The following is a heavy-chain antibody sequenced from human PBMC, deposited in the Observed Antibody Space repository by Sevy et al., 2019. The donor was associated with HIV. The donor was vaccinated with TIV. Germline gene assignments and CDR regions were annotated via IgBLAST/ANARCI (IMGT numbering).Heavy chain of an antibody. V-gene: IGHV4-30-4*01. CDR2: IYYSGST. CDR1: GGSISSGDYY. D-gene: IGHD3-16*01. CDR3: ARGSKRFYYYGMDV. J-gene: IGHJ6*02. Sequence: SETLSLTCTVSGGSISSGDYYWSWIRQPPGKGLEWIGYIYYSGSTYYNPSLKSRVTISVDTSKNQFSLRLRSVTAADTAVYYCARGSKRFYYYGMDVWGQGTTVTVSS.